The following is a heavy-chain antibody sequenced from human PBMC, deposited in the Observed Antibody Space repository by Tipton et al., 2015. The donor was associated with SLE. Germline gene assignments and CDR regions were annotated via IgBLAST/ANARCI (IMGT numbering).Heavy chain of an antibody. CDR1: GYSISSGYY. CDR2: VKYRGST. J-gene: IGHJ5*02. D-gene: IGHD3-9*01. CDR3: ARDKWGEYTASTGYFWSFDP. V-gene: IGHV4-38-2*02. Sequence: GLVKPSETLSLNCAVSGYSISSGYYWGWIRQSPGKGLEWIGEVKYRGSTNYSPSLKSRVTISVDTSKNQFSLNLSSLTAADTAVYFCARDKWGEYTASTGYFWSFDPWGQGTLVTVSS.